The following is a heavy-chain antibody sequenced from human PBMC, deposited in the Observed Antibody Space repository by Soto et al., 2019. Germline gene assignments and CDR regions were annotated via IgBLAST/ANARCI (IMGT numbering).Heavy chain of an antibody. J-gene: IGHJ6*03. CDR2: ISSSSSTI. D-gene: IGHD2-15*01. CDR3: ASDYCSGGSCYSGYYYYYYMDV. V-gene: IGHV3-48*01. Sequence: GGSLRLSCAASGFTFSSYSMNWVRQAPGKGLEWVSYISSSSSTIYYADSVKGRFTISRDNAKNSLYLQMNSLRAEDTAVYYCASDYCSGGSCYSGYYYYYYMDVWGKGTTVTVSS. CDR1: GFTFSSYS.